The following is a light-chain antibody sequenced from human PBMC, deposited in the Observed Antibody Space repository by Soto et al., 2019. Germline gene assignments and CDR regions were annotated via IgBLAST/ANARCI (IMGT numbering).Light chain of an antibody. J-gene: IGLJ3*02. CDR2: YVS. CDR3: CSSAGSFTWV. Sequence: QSALTQPRSVSGSPGQSVTISCTGTSSDIVSWYQQHPGKAPKLMIYYVSQRPSGVPDRFSGSKSGNTASLTISGLQAEDEADYYCCSSAGSFTWVFGGGTKVTVL. CDR1: SSDIV. V-gene: IGLV2-11*01.